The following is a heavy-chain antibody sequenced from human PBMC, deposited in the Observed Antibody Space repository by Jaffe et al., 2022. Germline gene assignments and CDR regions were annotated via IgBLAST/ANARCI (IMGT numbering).Heavy chain of an antibody. Sequence: QVQLQESGPGLVKPSETLSLTCAVSGYSISSGYYWGWIRQPPGKGLEWIGSIYHSGSTYYNPSLKSRVTISVDTSKNQFSLKLSSVTAADTAVYYCARHESDVDIVATIPGGYFDYWGQGTLVTVSS. V-gene: IGHV4-38-2*01. D-gene: IGHD5-12*01. CDR1: GYSISSGYY. CDR3: ARHESDVDIVATIPGGYFDY. J-gene: IGHJ4*02. CDR2: IYHSGST.